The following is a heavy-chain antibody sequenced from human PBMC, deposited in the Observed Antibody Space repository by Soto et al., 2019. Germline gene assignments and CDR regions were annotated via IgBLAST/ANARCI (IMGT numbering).Heavy chain of an antibody. CDR2: IPHDGNNE. Sequence: QVQLVESGGGVVQPGGSLSLSGAASAFPFSRSAMHWLRQAPGKGLEWVAVIPHDGNNEDYTDSVRGRFTISRDNSKNTFYLQMNSLRGEDTAVYYCARGLDKSAGGAFDIWGQGTMVTVSS. CDR1: AFPFSRSA. J-gene: IGHJ3*02. CDR3: ARGLDKSAGGAFDI. D-gene: IGHD3-10*01. V-gene: IGHV3-33*01.